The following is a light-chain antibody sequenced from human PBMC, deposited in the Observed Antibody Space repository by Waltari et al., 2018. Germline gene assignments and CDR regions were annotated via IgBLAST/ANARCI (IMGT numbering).Light chain of an antibody. CDR1: SSDVGGYNY. CDR2: DVT. CDR3: SSYTNTNTYV. V-gene: IGLV2-14*03. J-gene: IGLJ1*01. Sequence: QSALTQPASVSGSPGQSITISCTGTSSDVGGYNYVSWYQQHPGKAPKLMLYDVTNRPSGVSNRFSGSKSGNTASLTISGLQAEDEADYYCSSYTNTNTYVFGTGTGVTVL.